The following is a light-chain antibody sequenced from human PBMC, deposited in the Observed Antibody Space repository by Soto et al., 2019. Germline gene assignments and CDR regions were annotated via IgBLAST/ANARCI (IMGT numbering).Light chain of an antibody. V-gene: IGLV1-47*01. CDR3: AAWDDSLSGVA. Sequence: SVLTQPPSASGTPGQRVTISCSGSSSNIGSNYVYWYQQLPGTAPKLLIYRNNQRPSGVPDRFSGSKSGTSASLAISGLRSEDEADYYCAAWDDSLSGVAFGGGTKLTVL. J-gene: IGLJ2*01. CDR2: RNN. CDR1: SSNIGSNY.